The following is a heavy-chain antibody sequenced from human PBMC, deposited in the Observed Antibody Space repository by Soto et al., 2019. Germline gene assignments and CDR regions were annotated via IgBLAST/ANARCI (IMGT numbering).Heavy chain of an antibody. J-gene: IGHJ4*02. CDR2: ISASGGST. CDR1: GFTFSSDD. CDR3: AKSWALTLPLYYFXY. V-gene: IGHV3-23*01. Sequence: GGSLRLSCAASGFTFSSDDMSWVRQAPGKGLEWVSSISASGGSTYYADSVKGRFTISRDNSKNTLYLQMNRLRAEDTAIYYCAKSWALTLPLYYFXYWGPGTQVTVSS. D-gene: IGHD1-26*01.